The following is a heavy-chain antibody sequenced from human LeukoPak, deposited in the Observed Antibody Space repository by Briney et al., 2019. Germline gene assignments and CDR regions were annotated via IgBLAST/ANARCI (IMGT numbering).Heavy chain of an antibody. CDR1: GYTFTGYY. CDR2: INPNSGGT. Sequence: ASVKVSCKASGYTFTGYYMHWVRQAPGQGLEWMGWINPNSGGTNYAQKFQGRVTMTRDMSTSTVYMELSSLRSEDTAVYYCAREWGSSGYAFDIWGQGTMVTVSS. CDR3: AREWGSSGYAFDI. D-gene: IGHD3-22*01. V-gene: IGHV1-2*02. J-gene: IGHJ3*02.